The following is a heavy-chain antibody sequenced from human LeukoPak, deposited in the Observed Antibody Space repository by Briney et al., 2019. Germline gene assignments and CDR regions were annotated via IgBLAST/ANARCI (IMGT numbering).Heavy chain of an antibody. CDR2: IKSKTDGGTT. D-gene: IGHD3-10*01. CDR1: GFTFSNAW. V-gene: IGHV3-15*01. J-gene: IGHJ4*02. CDR3: TTASMVRGDFDY. Sequence: PGGSLRLSCAASGFTFSNAWMSWVRQAPGKGLEWVGRIKSKTDGGTTDYAAPVKGRFTISRDDSKNTLYLQMNSLKTEDTAVYYCTTASMVRGDFDYWGQGTLVTVSS.